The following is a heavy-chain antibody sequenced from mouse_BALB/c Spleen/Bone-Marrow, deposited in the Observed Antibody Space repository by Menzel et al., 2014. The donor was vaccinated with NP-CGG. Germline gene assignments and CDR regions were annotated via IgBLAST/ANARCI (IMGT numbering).Heavy chain of an antibody. V-gene: IGHV1-69*02. D-gene: IGHD4-1*01. CDR2: IYPSDSYT. CDR3: TRSGTLGAMDF. J-gene: IGHJ4*01. CDR1: GYTFTSYW. Sequence: VQLQQSGAELVRPGASVKLSCKASGYTFTSYWINWVKQRPGQGLEWIGNIYPSDSYTNYNQKFKDKATLTVDKSSSTAYMQLSSPTSEDSAVYYCTRSGTLGAMDFWGQRTSVTVSS.